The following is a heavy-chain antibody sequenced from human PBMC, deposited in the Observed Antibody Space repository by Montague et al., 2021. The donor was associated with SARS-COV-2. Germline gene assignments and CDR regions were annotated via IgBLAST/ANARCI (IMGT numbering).Heavy chain of an antibody. CDR1: GDSINNYY. CDR3: ARGSGYSGYALDY. CDR2: IYYSGGANYYPYRGT. D-gene: IGHD5-12*01. Sequence: SETLSLTCTVSGDSINNYYWSWIRQSPGKGLEYIGYIYYSGGANYYPYRGTDYNPSFGSRVAISLYTSKNQFSLNLSSVTTAGTAFYYCARGSGYSGYALDYWGQGTLVTVSS. J-gene: IGHJ4*02. V-gene: IGHV4-59*01.